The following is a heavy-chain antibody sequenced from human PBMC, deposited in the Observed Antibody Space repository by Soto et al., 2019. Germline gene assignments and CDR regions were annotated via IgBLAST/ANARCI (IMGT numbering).Heavy chain of an antibody. CDR3: ARDPNTYYDILTGYYINREEYYFDY. Sequence: EVQLVESGGGLVQPGESLRLSCAASGFTFSSYWMSWVRQAPGKGLEWVANIKQDGSEKYYVDSVKGRFTISRDNAKNSLYLQMNSLRAEDTAVYYCARDPNTYYDILTGYYINREEYYFDYWGQGTLVTVSS. D-gene: IGHD3-9*01. J-gene: IGHJ4*02. CDR2: IKQDGSEK. CDR1: GFTFSSYW. V-gene: IGHV3-7*01.